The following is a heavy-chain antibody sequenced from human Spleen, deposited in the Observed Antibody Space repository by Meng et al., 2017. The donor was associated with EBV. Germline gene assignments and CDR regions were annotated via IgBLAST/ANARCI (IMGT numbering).Heavy chain of an antibody. V-gene: IGHV4-34*01. D-gene: IGHD1-26*01. CDR3: ARGPYYE. Sequence: QGQLQQWGAGRLKPSETLSLTCAVSGGSFSSYYWSWIRQPPGKGLEWIGEINQSGSIYYNPSLMGRVTISGDTSRNQFSLKLISVTAADTAVYYCARGPYYEWGQGTLVTVSS. J-gene: IGHJ4*02. CDR2: INQSGSI. CDR1: GGSFSSYY.